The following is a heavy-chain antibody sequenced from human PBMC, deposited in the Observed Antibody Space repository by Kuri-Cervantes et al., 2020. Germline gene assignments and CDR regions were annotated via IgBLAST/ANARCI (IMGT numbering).Heavy chain of an antibody. V-gene: IGHV3-49*04. CDR3: TRDGNSYYYDSSGYLAPFDY. J-gene: IGHJ4*02. D-gene: IGHD3-22*01. CDR1: GFTFSNYA. Sequence: GESLKISCAASGFTFSNYAMSWVRQAPGKGLEWVGFIRSKAYGGTTEYAASVKGRFTISRDDSKSIAYLQMNSLKTEDTAVYYCTRDGNSYYYDSSGYLAPFDYWGQGTLVTVSS. CDR2: IRSKAYGGTT.